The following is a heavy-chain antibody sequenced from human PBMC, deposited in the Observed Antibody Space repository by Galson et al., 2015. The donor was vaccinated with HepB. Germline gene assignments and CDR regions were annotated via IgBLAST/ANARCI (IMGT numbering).Heavy chain of an antibody. CDR2: IYHSGST. D-gene: IGHD6-25*01. Sequence: ETLSLTCAVSGGSISSSNWWSWVRQPPGKGLEWIGEIYHSGSTNYNPSLKSRVTISVDKSKNQFSLKLSSVTAADTAVYYCASKGAPAHPFDYWGQGTLVTVSS. V-gene: IGHV4-4*02. CDR3: ASKGAPAHPFDY. CDR1: GGSISSSNW. J-gene: IGHJ4*02.